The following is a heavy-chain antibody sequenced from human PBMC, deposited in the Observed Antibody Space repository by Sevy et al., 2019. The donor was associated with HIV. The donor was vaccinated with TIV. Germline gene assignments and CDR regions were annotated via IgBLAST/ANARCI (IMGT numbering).Heavy chain of an antibody. CDR2: MWYDGNNK. D-gene: IGHD2-21*01. CDR3: ARGPSLIVAGAGGYLDY. V-gene: IGHV3-33*08. J-gene: IGHJ4*02. CDR1: GFTFSNFG. Sequence: GSLRLSCTASGFTFSNFGIHWVRQAPGKGLEWVTLMWYDGNNKYYADSVKGRFTISRDTSKNTVYLQMNNLRAEDTAVYYCARGPSLIVAGAGGYLDYWGQGTLVTVSS.